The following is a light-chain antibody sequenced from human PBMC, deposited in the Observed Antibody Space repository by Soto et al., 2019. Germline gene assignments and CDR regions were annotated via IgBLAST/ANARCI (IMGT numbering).Light chain of an antibody. Sequence: QSALTQPASVSGSPGQSITISCTGTSSDVGAYNYVSWYQQHPGKAPKLMIHDVSNRPSDISNRFSGSKSGNTASLTISGLLAEYEADYYCSSYSSSSPVVFGGGTKLTVL. J-gene: IGLJ2*01. CDR2: DVS. CDR1: SSDVGAYNY. V-gene: IGLV2-14*01. CDR3: SSYSSSSPVV.